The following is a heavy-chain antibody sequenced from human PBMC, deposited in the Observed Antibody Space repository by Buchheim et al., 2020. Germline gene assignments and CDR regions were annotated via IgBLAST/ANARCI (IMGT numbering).Heavy chain of an antibody. CDR2: IWYDRSKR. CDR1: GFTFSTYG. D-gene: IGHD4-11*01. J-gene: IGHJ6*03. V-gene: IGHV3-33*01. CDR3: VRDRNSNRNYYYYYMDV. Sequence: QVQLVESGGGVVQPGRSLRLCCAATGFTFSTYGMHWVRQAPGKGLEWVAVIWYDRSKRYYGDSVKGRFTISRDNSKNTLCLQMDSLRVEDTAVYYCVRDRNSNRNYYYYYMDVWGKGTT.